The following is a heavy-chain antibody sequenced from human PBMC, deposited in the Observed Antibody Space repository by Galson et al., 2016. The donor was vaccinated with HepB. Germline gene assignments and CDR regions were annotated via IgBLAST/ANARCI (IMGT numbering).Heavy chain of an antibody. CDR2: ISSYRSTI. V-gene: IGHV3-48*03. CDR3: ARVRWLEPLDY. J-gene: IGHJ4*02. CDR1: GFTFTTYE. Sequence: SLRLSCAASGFTFTTYEMTWVRQAPGKGLEWISYISSYRSTIYYADSVKGRFTISRDNAENSLYLQMNSLRAEDTAVYYCARVRWLEPLDYWGQGTLVTVSS. D-gene: IGHD6-19*01.